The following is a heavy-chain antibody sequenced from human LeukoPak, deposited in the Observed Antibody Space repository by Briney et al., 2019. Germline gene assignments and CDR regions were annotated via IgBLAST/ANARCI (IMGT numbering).Heavy chain of an antibody. V-gene: IGHV4-4*07. CDR2: IYTSGST. J-gene: IGHJ3*02. CDR3: ARDGYRDTDAFDI. CDR1: GGSISSYY. Sequence: SETLSLTCTVSGGSISSYYWNWIRQPAGKGLEWIGRIYTSGSTNYKSSLKSRVTMSVDTSKNQFSLKLSSVTAADKAMYYCARDGYRDTDAFDIWGQGTMVTVSS. D-gene: IGHD5-24*01.